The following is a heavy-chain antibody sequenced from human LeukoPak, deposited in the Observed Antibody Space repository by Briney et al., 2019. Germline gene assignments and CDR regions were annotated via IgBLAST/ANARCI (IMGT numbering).Heavy chain of an antibody. V-gene: IGHV4-34*01. CDR2: INHSVSN. Sequence: SETLSLTCAVYGGSFSGYYWSWIRLHPGKGLELIGEINHSVSNNYNPSLKSRVTISVDTSKNQFSLKLSSVTAADTAVYYCARLPHYYDYYGMDVWGQGTTVTVSS. J-gene: IGHJ6*02. CDR1: GGSFSGYY. CDR3: ARLPHYYDYYGMDV.